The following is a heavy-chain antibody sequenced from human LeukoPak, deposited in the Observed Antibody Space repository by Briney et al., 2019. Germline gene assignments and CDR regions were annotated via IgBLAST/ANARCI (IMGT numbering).Heavy chain of an antibody. D-gene: IGHD3-9*01. CDR2: ISSSSSYI. CDR1: GFTFSSYA. CDR3: AYSLNVLRYFYWPTPFDY. V-gene: IGHV3-21*01. J-gene: IGHJ4*02. Sequence: PGGSLRLSCAASGFTFSSYAMSWVRQAPGKGLEWVSSISSSSSYIYYADSVKGRFTISRDNAKNSLYLQMNSLRAEDTAVYYCAYSLNVLRYFYWPTPFDYWGQGTLVTVSS.